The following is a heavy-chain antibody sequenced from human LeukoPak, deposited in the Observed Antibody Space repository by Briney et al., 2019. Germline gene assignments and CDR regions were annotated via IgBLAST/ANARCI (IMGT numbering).Heavy chain of an antibody. Sequence: GGSLRRSCAASGFTFSNYAIHWVRQAPDKGLEWVAVISYDGNNKYYADSVKGRFTISRDNAKNTLYLQMNSLSAEDTAVYYCARGAGSSWSGLIDYWGQGTLVTVSS. CDR2: ISYDGNNK. J-gene: IGHJ4*02. CDR3: ARGAGSSWSGLIDY. CDR1: GFTFSNYA. D-gene: IGHD6-13*01. V-gene: IGHV3-30-3*01.